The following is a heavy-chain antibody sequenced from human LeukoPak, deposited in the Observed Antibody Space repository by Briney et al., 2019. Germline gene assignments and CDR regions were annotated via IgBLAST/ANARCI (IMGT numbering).Heavy chain of an antibody. CDR3: AKSVGPGGSSYNWFDP. J-gene: IGHJ5*02. D-gene: IGHD1-26*01. Sequence: ASVRVSCKASGYTFTNYDINWVPQAPGQGLERRGWMNPKSGNKGYAQNFQGRVTMTRNTSISTAYMDLSSLTSEDTAVYYCAKSVGPGGSSYNWFDPWGQGTLVTVSS. CDR1: GYTFTNYD. CDR2: MNPKSGNK. V-gene: IGHV1-8*01.